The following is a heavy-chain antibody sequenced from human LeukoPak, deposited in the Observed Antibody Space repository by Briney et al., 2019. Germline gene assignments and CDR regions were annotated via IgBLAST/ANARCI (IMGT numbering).Heavy chain of an antibody. CDR2: INKDGSKK. J-gene: IGHJ3*02. Sequence: PGGSLRLSCASSGFTFSNDWMTWVRQAQGKALEWVANINKDGSKKNYVDSVKGRFTISRDNSKNSLFLQMNSLRAEDTAIYYCARDTSPSSSSSYFDAFDMWGQGTMVTVSS. CDR1: GFTFSNDW. V-gene: IGHV3-7*01. CDR3: ARDTSPSSSSSYFDAFDM. D-gene: IGHD6-19*01.